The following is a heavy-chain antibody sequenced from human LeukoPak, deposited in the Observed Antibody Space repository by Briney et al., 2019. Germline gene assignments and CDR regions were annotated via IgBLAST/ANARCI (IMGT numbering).Heavy chain of an antibody. CDR2: INAGNGNT. V-gene: IGHV1-3*01. D-gene: IGHD6-19*01. CDR1: GYTFTSYA. Sequence: ASVKVSCKASGYTFTSYAMHWVRQAPGQRLEWMGWINAGNGNTKYSQKFQGRVTITRDTSASTAYMELSSLRSEDTAVYYCARVGSSGWYTWFDPWGQGTLVTVSS. J-gene: IGHJ5*02. CDR3: ARVGSSGWYTWFDP.